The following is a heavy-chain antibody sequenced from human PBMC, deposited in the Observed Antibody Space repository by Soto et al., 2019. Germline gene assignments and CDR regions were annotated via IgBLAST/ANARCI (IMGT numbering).Heavy chain of an antibody. CDR3: AKDRSGYDPDYYYYYGMDV. J-gene: IGHJ6*02. Sequence: GGSLRLSCAASGFTFSSYAMSWVRQAPGKGLEWVSAISGSGGSTYYADSVKGRFTISRDNSKNTLYLQMNSLRAEDTAVYYCAKDRSGYDPDYYYYYGMDVWGQGTTVTV. D-gene: IGHD5-12*01. CDR1: GFTFSSYA. V-gene: IGHV3-23*01. CDR2: ISGSGGST.